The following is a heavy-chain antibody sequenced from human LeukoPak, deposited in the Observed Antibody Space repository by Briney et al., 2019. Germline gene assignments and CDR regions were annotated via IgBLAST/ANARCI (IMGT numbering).Heavy chain of an antibody. CDR3: AKKAQYNGNYPLDY. J-gene: IGHJ4*02. D-gene: IGHD1-26*01. CDR1: GFTFTSYS. V-gene: IGHV3-23*01. CDR2: TSDRGDYT. Sequence: PGGSLRLSCAASGFTFTSYSMSWVRQAPGKGLEWVSGTSDRGDYTYYADSVKGQFTISRDNSKNTLYLQMNSLRAEDTALYFCAKKAQYNGNYPLDYWGQGTLVTVSS.